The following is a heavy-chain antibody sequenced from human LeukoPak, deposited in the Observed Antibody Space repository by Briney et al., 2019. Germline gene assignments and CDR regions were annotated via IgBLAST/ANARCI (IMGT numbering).Heavy chain of an antibody. Sequence: SEALSLTSTVSGGSISSSSYYWGWIRQPPGKGLEWIGSIYYSGSTYYNPSLKSRVTISVDTSKNQFSLKLSSVTAADTAVYYCARVGSGSFFWGQGTLVTVSS. J-gene: IGHJ4*02. CDR1: GGSISSSSYY. V-gene: IGHV4-39*07. D-gene: IGHD1-26*01. CDR3: ARVGSGSFF. CDR2: IYYSGST.